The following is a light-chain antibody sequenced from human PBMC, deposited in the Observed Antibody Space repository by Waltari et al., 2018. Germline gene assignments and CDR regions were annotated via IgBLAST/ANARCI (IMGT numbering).Light chain of an antibody. Sequence: DVLMTQSPLSLPVTLGQPASTSCRSSQSLVLSDGNTYLNWFQQRPGQSPRRLIYQVSKRDSGVPDRFSGSGSGTDFKLEISRVEADDVGDYYCMQGASWPWTFGQGTKVEIK. CDR1: QSLVLSDGNTY. J-gene: IGKJ1*01. CDR3: MQGASWPWT. V-gene: IGKV2-30*01. CDR2: QVS.